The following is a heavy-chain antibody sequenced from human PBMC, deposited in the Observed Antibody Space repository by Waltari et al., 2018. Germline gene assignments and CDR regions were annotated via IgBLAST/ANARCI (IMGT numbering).Heavy chain of an antibody. CDR1: GGSFSGYY. V-gene: IGHV4-34*01. CDR2: INHSGST. D-gene: IGHD2-2*01. CDR3: ARGTNVNSTSLAYFDY. Sequence: QVQLQQWGAGLLKPSETLSLTCAVYGGSFSGYYWSWIRQTPGKGLEWIGEINHSGSTNYNPSLKSRVTISVDTSKNQFSLKLSSVTAADTAVYYCARGTNVNSTSLAYFDYWGQGTLVTVSS. J-gene: IGHJ4*02.